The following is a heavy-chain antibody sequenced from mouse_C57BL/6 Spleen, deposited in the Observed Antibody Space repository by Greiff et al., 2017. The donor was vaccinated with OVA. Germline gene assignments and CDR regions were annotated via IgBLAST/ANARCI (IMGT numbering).Heavy chain of an antibody. CDR1: GYTFTSYW. D-gene: IGHD1-1*01. CDR3: APYYYGSSYGYFDV. V-gene: IGHV1-55*01. Sequence: QVQLQQPGAELVKPGASVKMSCKASGYTFTSYWITWVKQRPGQGLEWIGDIYPGSGSTNYNEKFKSKATLTVDTSSSTAYMQHSSRTSEDSAVYYCAPYYYGSSYGYFDVWGTGTTVTVSS. CDR2: IYPGSGST. J-gene: IGHJ1*03.